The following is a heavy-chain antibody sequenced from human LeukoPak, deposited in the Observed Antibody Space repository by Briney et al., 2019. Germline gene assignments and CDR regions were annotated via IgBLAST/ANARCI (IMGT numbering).Heavy chain of an antibody. J-gene: IGHJ4*02. CDR1: GFTFSSYG. D-gene: IGHD6-19*01. CDR3: AKAYGSGWYYYFDY. CDR2: IRPDGSNK. V-gene: IGHV3-30*02. Sequence: PGGSLRLSCAASGFTFSSYGVHWVRQAPGKGLEWVAFIRPDGSNKYYADSVKGRFTISRDNSKNTLYLQMNSLRAEDTAVYYCAKAYGSGWYYYFDYWGQGTLVTVSS.